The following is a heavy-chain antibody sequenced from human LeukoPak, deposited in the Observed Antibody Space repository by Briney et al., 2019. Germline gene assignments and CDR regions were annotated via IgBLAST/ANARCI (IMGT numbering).Heavy chain of an antibody. D-gene: IGHD6-13*01. CDR1: GGSISSSCYY. CDR3: ARGRIAAAGNFDY. J-gene: IGHJ4*02. Sequence: SETLSLTCTVSGGSISSSCYYWGWLRQPPRKGLEWIGSIYYSGSTYYNPSLKSRVTISVDTSKNQFSLKLSSVTAADTAVYYCARGRIAAAGNFDYWGQGTLVTVSS. V-gene: IGHV4-39*07. CDR2: IYYSGST.